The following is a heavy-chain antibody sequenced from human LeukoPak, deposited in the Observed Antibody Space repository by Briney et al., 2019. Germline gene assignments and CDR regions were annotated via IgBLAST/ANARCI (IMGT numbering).Heavy chain of an antibody. D-gene: IGHD3-16*01. CDR3: ARNHYDTAGHFGY. V-gene: IGHV1-46*01. Sequence: ASVKVSCKASGYTFSSYYFHWVRQAPGQGLEWLGLINPSGGAASFAQKFRGRVTMTRDMSTGTVFMELSSLRSDDTAVYFCARNHYDTAGHFGYWGQGTLVTVSS. CDR1: GYTFSSYY. J-gene: IGHJ4*02. CDR2: INPSGGAA.